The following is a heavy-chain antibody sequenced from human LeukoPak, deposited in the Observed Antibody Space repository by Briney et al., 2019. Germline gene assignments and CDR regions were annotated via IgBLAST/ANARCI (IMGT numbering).Heavy chain of an antibody. D-gene: IGHD3-9*01. CDR2: VYYSGST. Sequence: PSETLSLTCTVSGGSISSYYWSWIRQPPGKGLEWIAYVYYSGSTYYNPSLKSRVTISVDTSKKQFSLKLTSVTTADTAVYYCARGQDLRGSPTIYPFDYWGQGTLVTVSS. J-gene: IGHJ4*02. V-gene: IGHV4-59*01. CDR3: ARGQDLRGSPTIYPFDY. CDR1: GGSISSYY.